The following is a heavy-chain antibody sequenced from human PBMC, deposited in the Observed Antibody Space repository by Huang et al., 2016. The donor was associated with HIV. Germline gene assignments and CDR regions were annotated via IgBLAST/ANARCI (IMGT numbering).Heavy chain of an antibody. CDR2: VKHRGRA. D-gene: IGHD3-10*01. V-gene: IGHV4-34*01. CDR1: GGSFSDYF. Sequence: QVRLEQWGPNLLKPSDTLSLKCAVYGGSFSDYFWTWIRQSPVKGLEWIGEVKHRGRANHNPSLRSRVSMSVDSSKNQFYLNLTSVTAADTSVYFCARPKMTATPSDSSWSYFDFWGRGTPVTVSS. CDR3: ARPKMTATPSDSSWSYFDF. J-gene: IGHJ4*02.